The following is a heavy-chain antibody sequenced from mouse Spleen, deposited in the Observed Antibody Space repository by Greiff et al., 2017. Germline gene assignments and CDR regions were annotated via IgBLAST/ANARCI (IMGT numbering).Heavy chain of an antibody. CDR2: IDTSDSYT. J-gene: IGHJ3*01. V-gene: IGHV1-69*01. CDR1: GYTFTDYW. Sequence: QVQLQQSGAELVMPGASVKMSCKASGYTFTDYWMHWVKQRPGQGLEWIGAIDTSDSYTSYNQKFKGKATLTVDESSSTAYMQLSSLTTEDSAVYYCAREGDRDPWFAYWGQGTLVTVSA. D-gene: IGHD3-3*01. CDR3: AREGDRDPWFAY.